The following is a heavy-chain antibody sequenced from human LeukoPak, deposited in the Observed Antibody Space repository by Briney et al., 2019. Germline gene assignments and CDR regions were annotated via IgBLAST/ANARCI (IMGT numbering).Heavy chain of an antibody. CDR2: VSSSGSTI. CDR1: GFTFNTYE. V-gene: IGHV3-48*03. Sequence: GGSLRLSCAASGFTFNTYEMNWVRQAPGKGLEWVSLVSSSGSTIYYADSVKGRFTISRDNAKNSLYLQMNSLRDEDTAVYYCAADFDYWGQGTLVTVSS. J-gene: IGHJ4*02. CDR3: AADFDY.